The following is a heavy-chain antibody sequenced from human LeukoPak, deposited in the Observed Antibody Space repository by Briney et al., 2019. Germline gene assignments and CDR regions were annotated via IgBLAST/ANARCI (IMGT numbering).Heavy chain of an antibody. J-gene: IGHJ6*03. V-gene: IGHV1-8*01. Sequence: ASVKVSCKASGYTFTSYDINWVRQATGQGLEWMGWMNPNSGNTGYAQKFQGRVTMTRNTSISTAYMELSSLRSEDTAVYYCARFYALYYYYYMDVWGKGTTVTISS. CDR3: ARFYALYYYYYMDV. CDR1: GYTFTSYD. CDR2: MNPNSGNT. D-gene: IGHD2/OR15-2a*01.